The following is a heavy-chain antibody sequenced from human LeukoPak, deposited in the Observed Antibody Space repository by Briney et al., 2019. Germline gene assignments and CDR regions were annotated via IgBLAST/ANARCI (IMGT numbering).Heavy chain of an antibody. CDR2: INSDGSST. CDR3: ARGYSSSSYYYYYYMDV. Sequence: SGGSLRLSCAASGFTFSSYWMHWVRQAPGKGLVWVSRINSDGSSTSYADSVKGRFTISRDNAKNTLYLQMNSLRAEDTAVYYCARGYSSSSYYYYYYMDVWGKGTTVTVSS. CDR1: GFTFSSYW. J-gene: IGHJ6*03. V-gene: IGHV3-74*01. D-gene: IGHD6-6*01.